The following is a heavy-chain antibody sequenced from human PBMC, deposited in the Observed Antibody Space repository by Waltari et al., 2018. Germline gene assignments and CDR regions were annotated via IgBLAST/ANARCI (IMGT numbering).Heavy chain of an antibody. J-gene: IGHJ4*02. CDR3: AKRAYDSSGPLDY. V-gene: IGHV3-9*01. CDR1: GFTFDDYA. Sequence: EVQLVESGGGLVQPGRSPRLSCAASGFTFDDYAMHLVRQAPGKGLEWVSGISWNSGSIGYADSVKGRFTISRDNAKNSLYLQMNSLRAEDTALYYCAKRAYDSSGPLDYWGQGTLVTVSS. CDR2: ISWNSGSI. D-gene: IGHD3-22*01.